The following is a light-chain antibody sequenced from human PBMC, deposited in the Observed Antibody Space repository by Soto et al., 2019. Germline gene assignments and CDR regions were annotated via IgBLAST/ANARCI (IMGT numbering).Light chain of an antibody. Sequence: EVVLTQSPGTLSLSPGERATLSCRASQSVSGSDLAWYQQKPGQAPRLLISGASSRATGIPDRFSGSGSGTDFPLTISRLEPEDFAVFYCQQYGTSPPTFGQGTKGEI. CDR1: QSVSGSD. CDR2: GAS. J-gene: IGKJ1*01. CDR3: QQYGTSPPT. V-gene: IGKV3-20*01.